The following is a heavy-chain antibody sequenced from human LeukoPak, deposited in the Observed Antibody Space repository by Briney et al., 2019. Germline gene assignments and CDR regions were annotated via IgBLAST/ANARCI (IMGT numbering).Heavy chain of an antibody. Sequence: GGSLRLSCAASGFTFSSYAMSWVRQAPGKGLEWVSAISGSGGSTYYADSVKGRCTISRDNSKNTLYVQMNSLRAEDTAVYYCAKGFFLSPGAYYFDYWGQGTLVTVSS. CDR2: ISGSGGST. D-gene: IGHD7-27*01. CDR3: AKGFFLSPGAYYFDY. J-gene: IGHJ4*02. V-gene: IGHV3-23*01. CDR1: GFTFSSYA.